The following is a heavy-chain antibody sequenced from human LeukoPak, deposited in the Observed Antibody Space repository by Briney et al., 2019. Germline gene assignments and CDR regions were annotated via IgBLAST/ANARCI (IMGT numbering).Heavy chain of an antibody. CDR1: GFTFSTYS. V-gene: IGHV3-48*01. J-gene: IGHJ6*03. D-gene: IGHD2-21*02. CDR2: ISSSSSTI. Sequence: LTGGSLRLSCAASGFTFSTYSMNWVRQAPGKGLEWVSYISSSSSTIYYADSVKGRFTISRDNAKNSLYLQMNSLRAEDTAVYYCARDSGDGDYIPDMNLWGKGTTVIVSS. CDR3: ARDSGDGDYIPDMNL.